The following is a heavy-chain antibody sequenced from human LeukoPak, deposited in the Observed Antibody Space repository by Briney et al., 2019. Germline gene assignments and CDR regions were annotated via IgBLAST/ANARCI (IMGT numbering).Heavy chain of an antibody. D-gene: IGHD3-22*01. V-gene: IGHV4-31*03. CDR1: GGSISSSSYY. CDR2: IDYSGST. Sequence: KPSETLSLTCTVSGGSISSSSYYWGWVRQPPGKGLEWIGYIDYSGSTYYHPSLKSRVTISVDTSKNQFSLKLSYVTAADTAVYYCARVVGYFYDSSGYSGYFDYWGQGTLVTVSS. J-gene: IGHJ4*02. CDR3: ARVVGYFYDSSGYSGYFDY.